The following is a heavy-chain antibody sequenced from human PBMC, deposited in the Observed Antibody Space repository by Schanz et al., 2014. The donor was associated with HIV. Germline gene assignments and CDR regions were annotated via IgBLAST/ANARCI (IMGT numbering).Heavy chain of an antibody. Sequence: EVQLVESGGGLVQPGGSLRLSCAASGFTFSIYYMSWVRQAPGKGLEWVANINQDGSEKYYVDSVKGRFTISRDNAENSLYLQMHSLRAEDTAVYYCARDYHWNWFDPWGQGTLVTVSS. V-gene: IGHV3-7*01. D-gene: IGHD1-20*01. CDR2: INQDGSEK. CDR1: GFTFSIYY. J-gene: IGHJ5*02. CDR3: ARDYHWNWFDP.